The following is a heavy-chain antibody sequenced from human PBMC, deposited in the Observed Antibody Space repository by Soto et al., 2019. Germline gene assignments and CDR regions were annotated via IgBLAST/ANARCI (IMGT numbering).Heavy chain of an antibody. CDR3: ARELSISNYFDY. J-gene: IGHJ4*02. V-gene: IGHV4-31*03. Sequence: SEPLSLTYPVSGGSISSGGYYWRWIRQHPGKGLEWIGYIYYSGSTYYNPSLKSRVTISVDTSKNQFSLKLSSVTAADTAVYYCARELSISNYFDYWGQGTLVTVSA. D-gene: IGHD2-8*01. CDR2: IYYSGST. CDR1: GGSISSGGYY.